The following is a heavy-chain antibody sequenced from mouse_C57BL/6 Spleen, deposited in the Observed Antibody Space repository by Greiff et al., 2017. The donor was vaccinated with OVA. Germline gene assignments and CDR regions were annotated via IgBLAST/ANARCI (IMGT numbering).Heavy chain of an antibody. J-gene: IGHJ1*03. V-gene: IGHV1-55*01. CDR2: IYPGSGST. CDR3: ARLDGSSYGYFDV. D-gene: IGHD1-1*01. Sequence: VQLKQPGAELVHPRSAVKMSCKASGYTFTSYWITWVKQRPGQGLEWIGDIYPGSGSTNYNEKFKSKATLTVDTSSSTAYMQLSSLTSEDSAVYDCARLDGSSYGYFDVWGTGTTVTVSS. CDR1: GYTFTSYW.